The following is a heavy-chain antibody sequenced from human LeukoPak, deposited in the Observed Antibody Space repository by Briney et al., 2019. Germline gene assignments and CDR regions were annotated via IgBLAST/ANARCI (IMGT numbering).Heavy chain of an antibody. CDR3: ASKFLGSRGYYFDY. Sequence: ASVKVSCKASGYTFTSYDINWVRQATGQGLEWMGWMNPNTGNTGYAQKFQGRVTMTRDTSISTAYMELSSLRSDDTAVYYCASKFLGSRGYYFDYWGQGTLVTVSS. CDR2: MNPNTGNT. V-gene: IGHV1-8*01. CDR1: GYTFTSYD. J-gene: IGHJ4*02. D-gene: IGHD3-10*01.